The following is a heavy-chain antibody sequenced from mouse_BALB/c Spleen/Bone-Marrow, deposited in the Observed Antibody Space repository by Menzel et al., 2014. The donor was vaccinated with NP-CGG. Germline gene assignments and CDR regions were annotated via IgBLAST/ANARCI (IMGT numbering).Heavy chain of an antibody. CDR3: ARGDDYVSWFAY. D-gene: IGHD2-4*01. J-gene: IGHJ3*01. V-gene: IGHV5-6-3*01. CDR1: GLTFSNYG. Sequence: EVHLVESGGGLVQPGGSLKLSCAASGLTFSNYGMSWVRQTPDKRLEFVATINTNGGEIYYPDSVKGRFTISRDNAKNTLYLQMRSLKSEDTAMYYCARGDDYVSWFAYWGQGTLVTVSA. CDR2: INTNGGEI.